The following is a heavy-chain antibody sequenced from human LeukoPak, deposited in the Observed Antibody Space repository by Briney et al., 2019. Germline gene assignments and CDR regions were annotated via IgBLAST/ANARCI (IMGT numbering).Heavy chain of an antibody. J-gene: IGHJ4*02. CDR1: GFTFSSYA. Sequence: GRSLRLSCAASGFTFSSYAMHWVRQAPGKGLEWVAVISYDGSNKYYADSVKGRFTISRGNSKNTLYLQMNSLRAEDTAVYYCAKDRPLGYCSSTSCYTGSYFDYWGQGTLVTVSS. CDR2: ISYDGSNK. V-gene: IGHV3-30-3*01. CDR3: AKDRPLGYCSSTSCYTGSYFDY. D-gene: IGHD2-2*02.